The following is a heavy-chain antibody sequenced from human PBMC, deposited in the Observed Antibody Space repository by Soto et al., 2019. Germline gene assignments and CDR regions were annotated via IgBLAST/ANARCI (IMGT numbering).Heavy chain of an antibody. D-gene: IGHD2-2*01. Sequence: QVQLVQSGAEVKKPGSSVKVSCKASGGTFSSYAISWVRQAPGQGLEWMGGIIPISDTTNYAQKFQGRVTNTADESTSTAYMALSSLRSEDTAVYYCARSQGSSTSLEIYYYYYYGMDVWGQGTTVTVSS. J-gene: IGHJ6*02. CDR3: ARSQGSSTSLEIYYYYYYGMDV. V-gene: IGHV1-69*01. CDR2: IIPISDTT. CDR1: GGTFSSYA.